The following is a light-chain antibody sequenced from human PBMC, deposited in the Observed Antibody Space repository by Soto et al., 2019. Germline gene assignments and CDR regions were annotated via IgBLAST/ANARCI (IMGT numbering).Light chain of an antibody. V-gene: IGKV1-6*02. CDR2: AAS. CDR1: QGIRND. Sequence: AIRMAQSPSSLSASVGDRVTITCRASQGIRNDLGWYQQKPGQAPKLLIYAASSLQSGVPSRFSGSGSGTDFTLTISSVQPKDFATYYCLQDYNYPRTFGKGTKVEL. J-gene: IGKJ1*01. CDR3: LQDYNYPRT.